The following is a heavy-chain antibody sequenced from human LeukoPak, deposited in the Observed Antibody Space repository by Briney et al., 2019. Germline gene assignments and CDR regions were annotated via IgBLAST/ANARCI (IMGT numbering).Heavy chain of an antibody. Sequence: GASVKVSCKASGYTFTGYYMHWVRQARGQGLEWMGRINPNSGGTNYAQKFQGRVTMTRDTSISTAYMELSRLRSDDTAVYYCARGEYYYDSSGYRLDYWGQGTLVTVSS. D-gene: IGHD3-22*01. CDR2: INPNSGGT. CDR3: ARGEYYYDSSGYRLDY. J-gene: IGHJ4*02. V-gene: IGHV1-2*06. CDR1: GYTFTGYY.